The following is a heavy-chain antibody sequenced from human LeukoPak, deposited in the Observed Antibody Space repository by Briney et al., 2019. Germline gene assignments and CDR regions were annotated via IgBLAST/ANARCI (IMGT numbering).Heavy chain of an antibody. Sequence: GGSLRLSCATSGFTFSQFGMTWVRQPPGKGLEWVASFDGNAHGTYFADSVKGRCTISSDNSKNTVYLQMNSLRVEDTAVYYCAKGRQWELPFDYWGQGTLVTVSS. CDR3: AKGRQWELPFDY. V-gene: IGHV3-23*01. J-gene: IGHJ4*02. CDR1: GFTFSQFG. CDR2: FDGNAHGT. D-gene: IGHD1-26*01.